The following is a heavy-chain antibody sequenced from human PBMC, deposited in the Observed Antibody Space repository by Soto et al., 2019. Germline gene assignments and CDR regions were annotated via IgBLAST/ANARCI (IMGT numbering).Heavy chain of an antibody. CDR1: GFTFSNDW. Sequence: PGGSLRLSCSASGFTFSNDWMNWGRKGPGKGLEWVSRIISGGSRVSYADSVKGRFTTARDNEKNTLYLEMHSLTAEDTAVYYGARGRTSKGGMDAWGQGTTVTVSS. CDR2: IISGGSRV. V-gene: IGHV3-74*01. CDR3: ARGRTSKGGMDA. J-gene: IGHJ6*02.